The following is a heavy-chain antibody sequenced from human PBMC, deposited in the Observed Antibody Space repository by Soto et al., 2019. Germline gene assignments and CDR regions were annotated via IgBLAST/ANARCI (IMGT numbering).Heavy chain of an antibody. CDR1: GGSITSYY. V-gene: IGHV4-59*12. D-gene: IGHD2-21*02. CDR2: MYYTGST. J-gene: IGHJ6*02. CDR3: ARVKVTQTMDYYGMDV. Sequence: PSETLSLTCTVSGGSITSYYYSWIRQSPGKGLEWIAYMYYTGSTSYNPSLRSRVTISVDTSKNQFSLKLSSVTAADTAVYYCARVKVTQTMDYYGMDVWGQGTTVTVSS.